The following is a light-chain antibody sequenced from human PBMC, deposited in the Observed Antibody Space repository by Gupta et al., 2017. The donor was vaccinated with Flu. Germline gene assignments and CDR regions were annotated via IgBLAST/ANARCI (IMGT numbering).Light chain of an antibody. CDR3: QSRSKWRLT. CDR1: QSVANY. V-gene: IGKV3D-11*02. CDR2: DAV. Sequence: PATLSLFPGESATLSCGASQSVANYLAWFQQKPGQAPRLLIYDAVKRATGVPGRFSGSGAGTEFTLTITSLEPEDFAIYYCQSRSKWRLTFGGGTKVGL. J-gene: IGKJ4*01.